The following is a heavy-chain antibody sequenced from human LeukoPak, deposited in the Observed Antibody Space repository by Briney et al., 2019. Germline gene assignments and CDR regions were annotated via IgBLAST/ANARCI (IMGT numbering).Heavy chain of an antibody. CDR2: IYYSGST. D-gene: IGHD3-22*01. CDR1: GYSISSGYY. CDR3: ARGHYDSTFDY. V-gene: IGHV4-38-2*02. J-gene: IGHJ4*02. Sequence: SETLSLTCTVSGYSISSGYYWGWIRQPPGKGLEWIGSIYYSGSTYYNPSLKSRVTISVDTSKNQFSLKLSSVTAADTAVYYCARGHYDSTFDYWGQGTLVTVSS.